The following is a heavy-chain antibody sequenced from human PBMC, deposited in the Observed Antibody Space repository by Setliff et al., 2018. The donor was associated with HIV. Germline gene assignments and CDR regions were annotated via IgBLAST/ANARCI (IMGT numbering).Heavy chain of an antibody. Sequence: SVKVSCKASGGTFTSYAMHWVRQAPGQRLEWMGWINAGNGNTKYSQKFQGRVTITRDTSASTAYMELSSLRSEDTAVYYCARSSGVRGIYYYYGMDVWGQGTTVTVSS. CDR3: ARSSGVRGIYYYYGMDV. CDR2: INAGNGNT. J-gene: IGHJ6*02. CDR1: GGTFTSYA. D-gene: IGHD3-10*01. V-gene: IGHV1-3*01.